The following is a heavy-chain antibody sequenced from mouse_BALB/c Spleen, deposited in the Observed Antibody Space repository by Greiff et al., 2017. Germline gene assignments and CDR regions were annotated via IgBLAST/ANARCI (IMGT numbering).Heavy chain of an antibody. D-gene: IGHD1-1*01. J-gene: IGHJ3*01. Sequence: EVKLVESGGGLVQPGGSLKLSCAASGFTFSSYTMSWVRQTPEKRLEWVAYISNGGGSTYYPDTVKGRFTISRDNPKNTLFLQMTSLRSEDTAMYYCARGGSSWSWFAYWGQGTLVTVSA. V-gene: IGHV5-12-2*01. CDR1: GFTFSSYT. CDR3: ARGGSSWSWFAY. CDR2: ISNGGGST.